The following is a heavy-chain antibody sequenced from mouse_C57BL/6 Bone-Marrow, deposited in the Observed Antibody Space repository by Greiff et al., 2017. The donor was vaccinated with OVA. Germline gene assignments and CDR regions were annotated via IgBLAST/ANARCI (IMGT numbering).Heavy chain of an antibody. CDR1: GYTFTSYW. J-gene: IGHJ2*01. CDR2: IDPSDSYT. D-gene: IGHD1-1*02. V-gene: IGHV1-69*01. Sequence: QVQLQQPGAELVMPGASVKLSCKASGYTFTSYWMHWVKQRPGQGLEWIGEIDPSDSYTNYNQKFKGKSTLTVDRSSSTAYMQLSSLTSEDSAVYYCARGGGYWGQSTTLTVSS. CDR3: ARGGGY.